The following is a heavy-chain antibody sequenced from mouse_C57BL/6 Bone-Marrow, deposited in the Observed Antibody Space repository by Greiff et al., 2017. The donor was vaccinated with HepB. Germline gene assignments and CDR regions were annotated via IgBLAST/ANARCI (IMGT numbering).Heavy chain of an antibody. Sequence: VQLKQSGPELVKPGASVKISCKASGYTFTDYYMNWVKQSHGKSLEWIGDINPNNGGTSYNQKFKGKATLTVDKSSSTAYMELRSLTSEDSAVYYCARGTTVVAEGYWGQGTTLTVSS. CDR2: INPNNGGT. J-gene: IGHJ2*01. D-gene: IGHD1-1*01. CDR3: ARGTTVVAEGY. V-gene: IGHV1-26*01. CDR1: GYTFTDYY.